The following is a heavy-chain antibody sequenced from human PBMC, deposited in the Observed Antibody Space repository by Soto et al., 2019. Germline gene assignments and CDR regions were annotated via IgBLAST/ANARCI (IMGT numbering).Heavy chain of an antibody. CDR2: ISYEGSKK. J-gene: IGHJ4*02. Sequence: QVQLVESGGGVVQPGGSLRISCAASGFTFESYGMHWVRQAPGKGLEWVAVISYEGSKKFYADSVKGRFAISRDNSQNTLYLQMNSLRAEDTAVYYCAKAASYGYSRTHYWGQGTLVTVSS. CDR3: AKAASYGYSRTHY. V-gene: IGHV3-30*18. CDR1: GFTFESYG. D-gene: IGHD5-18*01.